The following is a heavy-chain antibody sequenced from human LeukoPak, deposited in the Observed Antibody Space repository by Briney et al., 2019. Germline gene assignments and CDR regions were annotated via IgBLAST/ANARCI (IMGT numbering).Heavy chain of an antibody. Sequence: GGSLRLFCAASGFTFSRHGMHWVRQAPGKGLEWVAVIGDTGRAKYYADSVEGRFTASRDNSKNTLYLEMNSLRYDDTALYYCAREAAWGNWYFDLWGRGTLVTVSS. V-gene: IGHV3-30*03. CDR1: GFTFSRHG. J-gene: IGHJ2*01. CDR2: IGDTGRAK. CDR3: AREAAWGNWYFDL. D-gene: IGHD3-16*01.